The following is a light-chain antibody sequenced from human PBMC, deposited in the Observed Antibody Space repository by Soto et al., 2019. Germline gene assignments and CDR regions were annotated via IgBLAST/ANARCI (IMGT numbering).Light chain of an antibody. J-gene: IGLJ2*01. Sequence: QSALTQPASISGSPGQSITISCTGSNSDIGSYDFVAWYQQLPGRSPRLIIYGVTNRPSGVSDRFSGSKSGNTASLTISGLQEDAEADYYCSSYTDLNTLGAFGGGTKLTVL. CDR2: GVT. V-gene: IGLV2-14*03. CDR3: SSYTDLNTLGA. CDR1: NSDIGSYDF.